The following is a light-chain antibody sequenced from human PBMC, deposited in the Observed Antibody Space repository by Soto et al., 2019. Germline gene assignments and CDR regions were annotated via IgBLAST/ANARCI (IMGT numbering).Light chain of an antibody. V-gene: IGLV2-14*01. J-gene: IGLJ3*02. CDR3: SSYTSGNPGV. CDR2: EVS. Sequence: QSVLTQPASVSGSPGQSITISCTGTSSDVGGYNYVSWYQQHPGKAPKLMIYEVSNRPSGVSNRFSGSKSGNTASLTISGLQAEDEADYYFSSYTSGNPGVFGGGTQLTVL. CDR1: SSDVGGYNY.